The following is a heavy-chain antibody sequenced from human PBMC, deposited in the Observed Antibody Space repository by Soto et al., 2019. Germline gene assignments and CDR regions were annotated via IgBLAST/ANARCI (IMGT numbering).Heavy chain of an antibody. CDR2: IYYSGTT. CDR1: GGSISIYY. J-gene: IGHJ3*02. CDR3: ASTHIVVVTDAFDI. D-gene: IGHD2-21*02. V-gene: IGHV4-59*01. Sequence: SETLSLTCTVSGGSISIYYWSWMRHPPGKGLEWIGYIYYSGTTNYNPSLKSRVTISVDTSKNQFSLKLSSVTAADTAVYYCASTHIVVVTDAFDIWGQGTMVTVSS.